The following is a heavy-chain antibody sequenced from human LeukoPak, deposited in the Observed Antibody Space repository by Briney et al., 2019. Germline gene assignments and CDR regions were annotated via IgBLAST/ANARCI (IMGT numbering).Heavy chain of an antibody. D-gene: IGHD4-23*01. J-gene: IGHJ3*02. Sequence: ASVKVSCKASGYTFTGYYMHWVRQAPGQGLEWMGWINPNSGGTNYAQKFQGRVTMTRDTSISTAYLELSRLRSDDTAVYYCARVYTVAGTFDIWGQGTMVTVSS. CDR2: INPNSGGT. V-gene: IGHV1-2*02. CDR3: ARVYTVAGTFDI. CDR1: GYTFTGYY.